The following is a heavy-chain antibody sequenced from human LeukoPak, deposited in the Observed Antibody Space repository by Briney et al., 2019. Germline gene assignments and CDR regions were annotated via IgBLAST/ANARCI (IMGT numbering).Heavy chain of an antibody. V-gene: IGHV3-48*04. J-gene: IGHJ4*02. Sequence: PGGSLRLSCAASGFTVSSNYMNWVRQAPGKGLEWVSYISSSSSTIYYADSTKGRLTISRDNAKNSLYLQMNSLRADDTAVYYCARTTVTWGQGTLVTVSS. CDR1: GFTVSSNY. CDR3: ARTTVT. D-gene: IGHD4-11*01. CDR2: ISSSSSTI.